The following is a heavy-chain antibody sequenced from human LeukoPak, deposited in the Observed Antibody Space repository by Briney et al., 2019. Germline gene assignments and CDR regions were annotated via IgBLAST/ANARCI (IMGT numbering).Heavy chain of an antibody. J-gene: IGHJ6*03. Sequence: GGSLRLSCAASGFTFSDYYMSWICQAPGKGLEWVSYISSSGNTIYYADSVKGRFTISRDNAKNSLYLQMNSLRAEDTAVYYCARDMGTTRGSYYYYYMDVWGKGTTVTVSS. CDR1: GFTFSDYY. CDR2: ISSSGNTI. V-gene: IGHV3-11*04. CDR3: ARDMGTTRGSYYYYYMDV. D-gene: IGHD1-1*01.